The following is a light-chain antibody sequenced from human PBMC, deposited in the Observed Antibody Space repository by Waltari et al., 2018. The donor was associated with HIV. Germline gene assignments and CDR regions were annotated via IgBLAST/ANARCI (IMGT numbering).Light chain of an antibody. CDR1: QGIGHD. Sequence: AIQMTQSPSSLSASVGDRVTITCRASQGIGHDLGWCQQQSRRAPKVLIYAASTLQQGVPSRFRGSRSGTDFTLTISSLQPEDSATYYCLQDGSFPLTFGPGTKVD. CDR3: LQDGSFPLT. V-gene: IGKV1-6*01. J-gene: IGKJ3*01. CDR2: AAS.